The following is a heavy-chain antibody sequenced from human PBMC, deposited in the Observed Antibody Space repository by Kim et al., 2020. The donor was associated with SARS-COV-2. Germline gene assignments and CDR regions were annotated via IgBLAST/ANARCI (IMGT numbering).Heavy chain of an antibody. Sequence: YTDSGKGLLTISRDNSKNTLYLKMNSLRAEDTAVYYCAKGDFGVVIVDYWGQGTLVTVSS. J-gene: IGHJ4*02. D-gene: IGHD3-3*01. V-gene: IGHV3-23*01. CDR3: AKGDFGVVIVDY.